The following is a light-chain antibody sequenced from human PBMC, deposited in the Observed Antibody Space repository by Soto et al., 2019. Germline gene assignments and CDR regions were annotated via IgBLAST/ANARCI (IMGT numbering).Light chain of an antibody. Sequence: QSVLTQPASVSGSPGQSITISCTGTSSDVGGYNYVSWYQQHPGQAPKLMIYEVSNRPSGVSNRFSGSKSGNMAFLTISGLQAEYADVYYCGSFTGISTIPWVFGGGTKVTLL. CDR1: SSDVGGYNY. CDR2: EVS. V-gene: IGLV2-14*01. CDR3: GSFTGISTIPWV. J-gene: IGLJ3*02.